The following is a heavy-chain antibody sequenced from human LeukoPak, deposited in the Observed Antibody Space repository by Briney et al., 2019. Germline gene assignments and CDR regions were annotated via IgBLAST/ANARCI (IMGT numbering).Heavy chain of an antibody. CDR2: IYYSGST. Sequence: SETLSLTCTVSGGSISSHYWSWIRQPPGKGLEWIGYIYYSGSTNYNPSHKSRVTISVDTSKNQFSLKLSSVTAADTAVYYCARAPEAAAGYYFDYWGQGTLVTVSS. J-gene: IGHJ4*02. V-gene: IGHV4-59*11. CDR1: GGSISSHY. CDR3: ARAPEAAAGYYFDY. D-gene: IGHD6-13*01.